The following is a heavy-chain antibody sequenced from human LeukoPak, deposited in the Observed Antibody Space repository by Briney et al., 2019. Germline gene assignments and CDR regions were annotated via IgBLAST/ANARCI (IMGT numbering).Heavy chain of an antibody. CDR3: ARSHYYDSSGYDY. D-gene: IGHD3-22*01. Sequence: GGSLRLPCAASGFTFSDYNMRWIRQAPGKGLEWVSSISRSGSTKYYADSVKGRFTISRDNAKNSLFLQMNSLRAEDTAVYYCARSHYYDSSGYDYWGQGTLVTVSS. CDR1: GFTFSDYN. J-gene: IGHJ4*02. CDR2: ISRSGSTK. V-gene: IGHV3-11*01.